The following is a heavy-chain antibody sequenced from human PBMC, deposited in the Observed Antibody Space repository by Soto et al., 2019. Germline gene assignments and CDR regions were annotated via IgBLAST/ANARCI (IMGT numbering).Heavy chain of an antibody. CDR2: MYYSGGT. CDR3: ARHQSGDYVDY. V-gene: IGHV4-59*08. D-gene: IGHD4-17*01. CDR1: GGSFSGYY. Sequence: PSETLSLTCTVYGGSFSGYYWSWIRQSPGKGLEWLGYMYYSGGTYYNPSLKSRVTISVDTSKNQFSLKLSSVTAADTAVYYCARHQSGDYVDYWGQGTLVTVSS. J-gene: IGHJ4*02.